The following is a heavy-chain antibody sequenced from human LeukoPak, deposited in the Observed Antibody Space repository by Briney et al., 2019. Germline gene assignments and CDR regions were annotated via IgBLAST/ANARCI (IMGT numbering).Heavy chain of an antibody. D-gene: IGHD3-3*01. CDR3: ARDRGPAYYDFWSGYFDYYYGMDV. CDR1: GYTFTGYY. V-gene: IGHV1-2*06. J-gene: IGHJ6*02. CDR2: LNPNSGGT. Sequence: ASVKVSCKASGYTFTGYYMHWVRQAPGQGLEWMGRLNPNSGGTNYAQKFQGRVTMTRDTSISTAYMELSRLRSDDTAVYYCARDRGPAYYDFWSGYFDYYYGMDVWGQGTTVTVSS.